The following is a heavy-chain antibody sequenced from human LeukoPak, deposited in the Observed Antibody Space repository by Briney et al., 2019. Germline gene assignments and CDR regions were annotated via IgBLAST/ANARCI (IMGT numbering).Heavy chain of an antibody. CDR2: MYHSGST. D-gene: IGHD3-10*01. J-gene: IGHJ4*02. CDR1: GGSIDNSNW. V-gene: IGHV4-4*02. Sequence: SGTLSLTCAVSGGSIDNSNWWSWVRQAPGKGLEWIGEMYHSGSTNYNPSLKSRVTISVDKSKNQFSLKLSSVTAADTAVCYCALGTMIRGVIKSPFDYWGQGTLVTVSS. CDR3: ALGTMIRGVIKSPFDY.